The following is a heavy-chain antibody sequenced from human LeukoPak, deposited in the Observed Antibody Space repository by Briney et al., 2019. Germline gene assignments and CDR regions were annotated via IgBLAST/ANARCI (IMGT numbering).Heavy chain of an antibody. CDR1: GGSISSSSYY. CDR3: ARYTVATFLYRND. D-gene: IGHD4-17*01. CDR2: IYYSGST. Sequence: SETLSLTCTVSGGSISSSSYYWGWIRQPPGKGLEWIGSIYYSGSTYYNPSLKSRVTISVDTSKNQFSLKLSSVTAADTAVYYCARYTVATFLYRNDWGQGTLVTVSS. V-gene: IGHV4-39*01. J-gene: IGHJ4*02.